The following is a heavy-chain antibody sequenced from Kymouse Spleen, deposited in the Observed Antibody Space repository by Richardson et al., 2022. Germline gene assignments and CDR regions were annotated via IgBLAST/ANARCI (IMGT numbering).Heavy chain of an antibody. D-gene: IGHD1-1*01. CDR2: ISSSSSYI. CDR1: GFTFSSYS. J-gene: IGHJ6*02. CDR3: ASRYNWNDGDYYYGMDV. Sequence: EVQLVESGGGLVKPGGSLRLSCAASGFTFSSYSMNWVRQAPGKGLEWVSSISSSSSYIYYADSVKGRFTISRDNAKNSLYLQMNSLRAEDTAVYYCASRYNWNDGDYYYGMDVWGQGTTVTVSS. V-gene: IGHV3-21*03.